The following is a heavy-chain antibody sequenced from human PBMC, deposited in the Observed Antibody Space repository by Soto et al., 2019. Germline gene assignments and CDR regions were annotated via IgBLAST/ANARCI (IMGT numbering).Heavy chain of an antibody. D-gene: IGHD3-10*01. CDR1: GGTFSSYA. J-gene: IGHJ4*02. V-gene: IGHV1-69*13. CDR3: ASSIVTMVRGVKYYFDY. Sequence: SVKVSCKASGGTFSSYAISWVRQAPGQGLEWMGGIIPIFGTANYAQKFQGRVTITADESTSTAYMELSSLRSEDTAVYYCASSIVTMVRGVKYYFDYWGRGTLVTVSS. CDR2: IIPIFGTA.